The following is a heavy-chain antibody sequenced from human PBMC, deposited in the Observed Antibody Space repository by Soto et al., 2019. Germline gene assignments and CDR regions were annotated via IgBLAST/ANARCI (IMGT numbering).Heavy chain of an antibody. J-gene: IGHJ4*02. V-gene: IGHV5-10-1*01. D-gene: IGHD1-1*01. CDR2: IDPSDSYI. CDR3: AIVTAETAYHYFDF. CDR1: GYKFTNYW. Sequence: GESLKISCKGSGYKFTNYWLSWVRQTPGKGLEWMGRIDPSDSYINYSPSFRGHVSISIDESISTAHLQWSSLKASDTATYYCAIVTAETAYHYFDFWGQGTLVTVSS.